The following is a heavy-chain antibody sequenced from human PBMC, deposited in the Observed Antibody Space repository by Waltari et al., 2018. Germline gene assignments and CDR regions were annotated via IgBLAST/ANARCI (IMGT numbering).Heavy chain of an antibody. CDR3: ARDKGYGFDL. Sequence: EERLVESGGGLVQPGGSLRLSCDASGFTLSNHWMSWVRQAPGKGRGWRANIRRDESEEFYVDSVKGRFSISRDNAKSSLFLQMNSLRAEDTALYYCARDKGYGFDLWGQGTRVTVSS. CDR1: GFTLSNHW. J-gene: IGHJ3*01. CDR2: IRRDESEE. V-gene: IGHV3-7*01.